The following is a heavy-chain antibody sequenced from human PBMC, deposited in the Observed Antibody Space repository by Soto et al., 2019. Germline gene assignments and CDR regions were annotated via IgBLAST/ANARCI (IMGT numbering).Heavy chain of an antibody. CDR2: ISATGGGT. J-gene: IGHJ4*02. CDR3: AKDRRAGGNSAFYFDF. CDR1: GFKFSNYA. Sequence: PGGALRLSCAASGFKFSNYARSWVRQAPGKGLEWVSLISATGGGTYYADSVKGRFTISRDNSHNALYLQVHSLTAEDTAVYYCAKDRRAGGNSAFYFDFWGQGAQVTVYS. V-gene: IGHV3-23*01. D-gene: IGHD3-16*01.